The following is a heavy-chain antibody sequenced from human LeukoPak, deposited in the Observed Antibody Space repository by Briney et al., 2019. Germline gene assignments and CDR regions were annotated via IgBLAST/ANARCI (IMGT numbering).Heavy chain of an antibody. J-gene: IGHJ4*02. CDR2: IIPIFGTA. CDR3: AASYDFWSGYFDY. D-gene: IGHD3-3*01. V-gene: IGHV1-69*13. Sequence: SVKVSCKASGYTFTGYYMHWVRQAPGQGLEWMGGIIPIFGTANYAQKFQGRVTITADESTSTAYMELSSLRSEDTAVYYCAASYDFWSGYFDYWGQGTLVTVSS. CDR1: GYTFTGYY.